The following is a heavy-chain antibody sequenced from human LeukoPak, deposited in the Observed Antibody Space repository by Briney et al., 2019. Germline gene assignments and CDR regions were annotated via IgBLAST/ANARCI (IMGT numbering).Heavy chain of an antibody. CDR2: ISSSSSTI. J-gene: IGHJ6*03. Sequence: GGSLRLSCAASGFTFSSYSMNWVRQVPGKGLEWVSYISSSSSTIYYADSVKGRFTISRDNSKNTLYLQMNSLRAEDTAVYYCARDRLLEDRDYNSYYYMDVWGIGTTVTVSS. CDR1: GFTFSSYS. CDR3: ARDRLLEDRDYNSYYYMDV. D-gene: IGHD1-1*01. V-gene: IGHV3-48*01.